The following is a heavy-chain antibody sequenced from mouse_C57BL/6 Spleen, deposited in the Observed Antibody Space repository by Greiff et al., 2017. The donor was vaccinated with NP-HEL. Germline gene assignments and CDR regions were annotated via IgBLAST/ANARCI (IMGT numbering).Heavy chain of an antibody. CDR1: GYTFTSYW. V-gene: IGHV1-55*01. CDR3: ARRDCNGSSYIGY. J-gene: IGHJ2*01. Sequence: PLPKPGAELVKPGASVKMSCKASGYTFTSYWITWVKQRPGQGLEWIGDIYPGSGSTNYNEKFKSKGTLTVDTSSSTAYMQLSSLTSEDSAVYYCARRDCNGSSYIGYWGQGTTLTVSS. CDR2: IYPGSGST. D-gene: IGHD1-1*01.